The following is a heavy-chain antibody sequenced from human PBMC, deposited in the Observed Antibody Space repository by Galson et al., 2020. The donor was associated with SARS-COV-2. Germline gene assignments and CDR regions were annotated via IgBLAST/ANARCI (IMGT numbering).Heavy chain of an antibody. D-gene: IGHD3-3*01. J-gene: IGHJ6*04. Sequence: GGSLGLSCAASGFTFSSYEMNWVRQAPGKGLEWVSYISSSGSTIYYADSVKGRFTISRDNAKNSLYLQMNSLRAEDTAVYYCARDRGGTIFGVVIIPGLMDVWGKGTTVTVSS. CDR1: GFTFSSYE. V-gene: IGHV3-48*03. CDR3: ARDRGGTIFGVVIIPGLMDV. CDR2: ISSSGSTI.